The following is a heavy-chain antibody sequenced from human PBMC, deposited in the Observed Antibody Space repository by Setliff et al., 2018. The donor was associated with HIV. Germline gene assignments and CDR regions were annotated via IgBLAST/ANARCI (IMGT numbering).Heavy chain of an antibody. CDR2: IHHTGHI. Sequence: PSETLSLRLSCAASGFSFSISTMNWIRQPPGKGLEWIGEIHHTGHINNHPSFKSRVTISLDKSTNQFSLKMKSVTAADTAVYYCATDPKGDGWAYFDSWGQGTLVTVSS. CDR1: GFSFSIST. D-gene: IGHD6-19*01. V-gene: IGHV4-34*01. J-gene: IGHJ4*02. CDR3: ATDPKGDGWAYFDS.